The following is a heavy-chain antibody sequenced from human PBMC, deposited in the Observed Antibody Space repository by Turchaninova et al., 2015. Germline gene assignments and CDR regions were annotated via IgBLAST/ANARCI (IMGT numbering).Heavy chain of an antibody. V-gene: IGHV3-21*01. CDR1: GFTLSSYS. CDR2: ISSSSSYI. J-gene: IGHJ4*02. D-gene: IGHD3-10*01. Sequence: EVQLVESGGGLVKPGGSRRLSCEASGFTLSSYSMNWVRKAPGKGLEWVSSISSSSSYIYYADSVKGRFTISRDNAKNSLYLQMNSLRAEDTAVYYCARDWLLWFGEMELDYWGQGTLVTVSS. CDR3: ARDWLLWFGEMELDY.